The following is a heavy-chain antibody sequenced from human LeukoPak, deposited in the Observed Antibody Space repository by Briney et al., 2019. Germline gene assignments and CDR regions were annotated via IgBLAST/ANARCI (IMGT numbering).Heavy chain of an antibody. CDR2: ISGSGGST. D-gene: IGHD3-10*01. Sequence: GGSLRLSCAASGFTFSSYAMSWVRQAPGKGLEWVSAISGSGGSTYYADSVKGRFTISRDNAKNSLYLQMNSLRAEDTAVYYCARIRRGSLYYFDYWGQGTLVTVSS. CDR1: GFTFSSYA. J-gene: IGHJ4*02. V-gene: IGHV3-23*01. CDR3: ARIRRGSLYYFDY.